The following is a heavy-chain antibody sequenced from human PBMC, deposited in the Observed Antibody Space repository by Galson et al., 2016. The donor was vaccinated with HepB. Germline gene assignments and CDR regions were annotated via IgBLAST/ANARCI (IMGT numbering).Heavy chain of an antibody. CDR1: GFTFSSYG. J-gene: IGHJ4*02. CDR3: AKIKGRWVADY. CDR2: ISGGGGNT. D-gene: IGHD2-15*01. V-gene: IGHV3-23*01. Sequence: SLRLSCAASGFTFSSYGMSWVRQAPRKGLEWVSGISGGGGNTHYADSVKGRFTISRDNSKNTLYLQMNSLRAEDTAVYYCAKIKGRWVADYWGQGTLVTVSS.